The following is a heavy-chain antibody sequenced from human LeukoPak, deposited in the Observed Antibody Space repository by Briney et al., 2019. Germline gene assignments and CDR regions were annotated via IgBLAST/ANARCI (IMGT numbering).Heavy chain of an antibody. J-gene: IGHJ5*02. V-gene: IGHV3-11*01. CDR2: ISSSGSTI. Sequence: PGGSLRLSCAASGFTFSDYYMSWIRQAPGKGLEWVSYISSSGSTIYYADSVKGRFTISRDNAKNSLFLQMNSLRVADTAVYYCARVGTEQWLVQNKWFGPWGQGTLVTVSS. CDR3: ARVGTEQWLVQNKWFGP. D-gene: IGHD6-19*01. CDR1: GFTFSDYY.